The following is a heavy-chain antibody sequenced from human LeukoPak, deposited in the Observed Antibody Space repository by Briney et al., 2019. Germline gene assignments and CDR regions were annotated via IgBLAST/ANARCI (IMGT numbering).Heavy chain of an antibody. D-gene: IGHD3-22*01. Sequence: SETLSLTCTVSGGSISSYYWSWLRQPPGKGLEWIGYIYYSGSTNYNPSLKSRVTISVDTSKNQFSLKLSSVTAADTAVYYCARYDSSGSYFDYWGQGTLVTVSS. J-gene: IGHJ4*02. CDR1: GGSISSYY. V-gene: IGHV4-59*01. CDR2: IYYSGST. CDR3: ARYDSSGSYFDY.